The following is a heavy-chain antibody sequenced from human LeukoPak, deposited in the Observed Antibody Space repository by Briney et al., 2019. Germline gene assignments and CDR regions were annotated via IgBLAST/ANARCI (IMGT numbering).Heavy chain of an antibody. Sequence: GGSLRLSCAASGFTFDSYAMHWVRQAPGKGLEYVSAISRSGGSTFYANSVKGRFTISRDNSKNTLYLQMGSLRAEDTAVYYCARGGRGHDFSPNYYYDLDVWGQGTTVTVSS. D-gene: IGHD5-12*01. V-gene: IGHV3-64*01. CDR3: ARGGRGHDFSPNYYYDLDV. CDR2: ISRSGGST. CDR1: GFTFDSYA. J-gene: IGHJ6*02.